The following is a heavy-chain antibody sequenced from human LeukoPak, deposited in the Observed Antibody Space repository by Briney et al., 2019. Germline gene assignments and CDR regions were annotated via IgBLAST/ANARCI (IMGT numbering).Heavy chain of an antibody. Sequence: VASVRLSCEASAYTFSSYWMSWVRQAPGQGLEWMGSINDYRGKTYYVHNLKGRFTISRDKSTNTLYMELSSLRSDDTAVYYCARDIGRIVVVPAALYYYYYYGMDVWGQGTTVTVSS. CDR1: AYTFSSYW. D-gene: IGHD2-2*01. V-gene: IGHV1-18*01. CDR2: INDYRGKT. J-gene: IGHJ6*02. CDR3: ARDIGRIVVVPAALYYYYYYGMDV.